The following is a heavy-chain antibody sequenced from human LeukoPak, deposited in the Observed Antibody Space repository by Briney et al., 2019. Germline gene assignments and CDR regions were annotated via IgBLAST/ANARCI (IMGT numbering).Heavy chain of an antibody. J-gene: IGHJ4*02. Sequence: ASVKVSCKASGYTFTGYYMHWVRQAPGQGLEWMGWISAYNGNTNYAQKLQGRVTMTTDTSTSTAYMELRSLRSDDTAVYYCARAGLGGSSAFDYWGQGTLVTVSS. CDR2: ISAYNGNT. D-gene: IGHD1-26*01. CDR1: GYTFTGYY. V-gene: IGHV1-18*04. CDR3: ARAGLGGSSAFDY.